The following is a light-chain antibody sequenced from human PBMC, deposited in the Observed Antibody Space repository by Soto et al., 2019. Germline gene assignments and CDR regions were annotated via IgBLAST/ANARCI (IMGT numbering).Light chain of an antibody. CDR2: KAS. CDR1: QTISSW. CDR3: QHYNSYSEA. J-gene: IGKJ1*01. V-gene: IGKV1-5*03. Sequence: DIKMTQSPFAVCGSVGDRITITCLASQTISSWLAWYQQKPGKAPKLLIYKASTLKSGVSSRFSGSGSGTEFTLTISSLQPDDFATYYCQHYNSYSEAFGQGTTVDI.